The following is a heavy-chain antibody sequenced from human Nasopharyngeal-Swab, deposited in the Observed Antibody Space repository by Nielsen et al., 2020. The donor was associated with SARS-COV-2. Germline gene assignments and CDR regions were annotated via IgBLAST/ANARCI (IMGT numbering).Heavy chain of an antibody. V-gene: IGHV3-30-3*01. CDR3: ARGGGGYLNY. D-gene: IGHD3-16*01. Sequence: SLKISCAASGFTFSSYAMHWVRQAPGKGLEWVAVISYDGSNKYYADSVKGRFTISRDNSKNTLYLQMNSLRAEDTAVYYCARGGGGYLNYWGQGTLVTVSS. J-gene: IGHJ4*02. CDR1: GFTFSSYA. CDR2: ISYDGSNK.